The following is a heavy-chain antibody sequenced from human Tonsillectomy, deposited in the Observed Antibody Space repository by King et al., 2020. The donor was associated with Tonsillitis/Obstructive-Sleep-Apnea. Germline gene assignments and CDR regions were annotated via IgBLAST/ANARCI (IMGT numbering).Heavy chain of an antibody. CDR3: AQGYHFWSGYRVFFDY. D-gene: IGHD3-3*01. CDR2: IYWDDDK. CDR1: GFSLSTSGVG. Sequence: ITLKESGPTLVKPTQTLTLTCTFSGFSLSTSGVGVGWIRQPPGKALEWLALIYWDDDKRYSPSLKSRLTITKDTSKNQVVLTMTNMDPVDTATYYCAQGYHFWSGYRVFFDYWGQGTLVPVSP. V-gene: IGHV2-5*02. J-gene: IGHJ4*02.